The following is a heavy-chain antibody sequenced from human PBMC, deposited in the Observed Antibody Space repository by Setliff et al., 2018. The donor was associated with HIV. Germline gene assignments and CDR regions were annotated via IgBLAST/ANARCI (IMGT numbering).Heavy chain of an antibody. V-gene: IGHV3-7*03. J-gene: IGHJ4*02. CDR1: GFTFSDYW. Sequence: PGGSLRLSCAASGFTFSDYWMTWFRQAPGKGLEWVANINQDGSAKYYVDSVKGRFTISRDNAKNSLYLQMNSLRAEDTAVYYCARDISLGILYTTPDYWGQGTLVTVSS. CDR3: ARDISLGILYTTPDY. D-gene: IGHD2-15*01. CDR2: INQDGSAK.